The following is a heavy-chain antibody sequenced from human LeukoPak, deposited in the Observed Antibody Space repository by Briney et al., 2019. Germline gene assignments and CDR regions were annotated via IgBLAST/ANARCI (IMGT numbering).Heavy chain of an antibody. V-gene: IGHV3-30*18. Sequence: GGSLRLSCAASGFTFSRYGMHWVRQAPGKGLQWVAIISYDGSNECYADSVKGRFTISRDNSKNTLFLQMNSLRPEDTAVYYCAKAMFEDQIHDSFDIWGQGTMVTVSS. D-gene: IGHD3-10*02. CDR2: ISYDGSNE. J-gene: IGHJ3*02. CDR3: AKAMFEDQIHDSFDI. CDR1: GFTFSRYG.